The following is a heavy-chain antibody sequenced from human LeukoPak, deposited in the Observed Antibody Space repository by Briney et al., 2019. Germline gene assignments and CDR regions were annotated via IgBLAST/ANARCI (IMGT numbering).Heavy chain of an antibody. V-gene: IGHV4-34*01. J-gene: IGHJ4*02. CDR2: INHSGST. Sequence: PSETLSLTCTVSGGSISSYYWSWIRQPPGKGLEWIGEINHSGSTNYDPSLKSRVTISVDTSKNQFSLKLSSVTAADTAVYYCARLFGSTNYVLFDYWGQGTLVTVSS. CDR3: ARLFGSTNYVLFDY. CDR1: GGSISSYY. D-gene: IGHD3-16*01.